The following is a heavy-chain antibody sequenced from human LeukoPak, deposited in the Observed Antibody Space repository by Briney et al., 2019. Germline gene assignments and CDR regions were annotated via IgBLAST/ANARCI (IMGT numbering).Heavy chain of an antibody. CDR1: GFTFSSYG. J-gene: IGHJ4*02. CDR2: IWYDGSNK. Sequence: PGGSLRLSCAASGFTFSSYGMHWVRQAPGKGLEWVAVIWYDGSNKYYADSVKGRFTISRDNSKNTLYLQMNSLRAEDTAVYYCARGGWELETHFDYWGQGTLVTVSS. V-gene: IGHV3-33*01. CDR3: ARGGWELETHFDY. D-gene: IGHD1-26*01.